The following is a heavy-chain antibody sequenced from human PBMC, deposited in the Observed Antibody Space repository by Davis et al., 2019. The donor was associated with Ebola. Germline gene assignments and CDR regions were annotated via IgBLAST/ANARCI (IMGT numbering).Heavy chain of an antibody. Sequence: GGSLRLSCAASGFTLSNAWMSWVRQAPGKGLEWVGRIKSKGDGGTIDYAAPVKGRFTISRDDSKNTLNVQMNSLKIEDTAVYYCTTDRDCSSPSCYQFQHWGQGTLVTVSS. V-gene: IGHV3-15*01. CDR1: GFTLSNAW. CDR2: IKSKGDGGTI. J-gene: IGHJ1*01. CDR3: TTDRDCSSPSCYQFQH. D-gene: IGHD2-2*01.